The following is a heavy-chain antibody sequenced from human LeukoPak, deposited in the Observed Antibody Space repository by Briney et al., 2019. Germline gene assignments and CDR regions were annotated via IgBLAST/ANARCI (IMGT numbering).Heavy chain of an antibody. CDR2: IYSGGSI. Sequence: GGSLRPSCAASGFTVSSNYMSWVRQAPGKGLEWVSVIYSGGSIYYADSVKGRFTISRDNAKNSLYLQMNSLRDEDTAVYYCAREAWQQLVPGYWGQGTLVTVSS. CDR3: AREAWQQLVPGY. CDR1: GFTVSSNY. J-gene: IGHJ4*02. D-gene: IGHD6-13*01. V-gene: IGHV3-53*01.